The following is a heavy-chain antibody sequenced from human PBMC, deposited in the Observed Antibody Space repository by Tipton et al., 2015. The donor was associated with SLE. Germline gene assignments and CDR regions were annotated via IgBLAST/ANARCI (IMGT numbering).Heavy chain of an antibody. D-gene: IGHD3-10*01. J-gene: IGHJ4*02. CDR2: IYFDGNS. CDR3: ARFHVKSYYEFDC. CDR1: GGSIGPYY. Sequence: TLSLTCTVSGGSIGPYYWHWIRQSPGKALEWIGYIYFDGNSNGRGNYNPSLKSRASISADASKNHFSLKLNSVTAADTAVYYCARFHVKSYYEFDCWGQGTLVTVSS. V-gene: IGHV4-4*08.